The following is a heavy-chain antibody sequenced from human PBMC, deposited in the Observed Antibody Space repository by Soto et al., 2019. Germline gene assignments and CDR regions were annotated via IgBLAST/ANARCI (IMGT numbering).Heavy chain of an antibody. CDR2: INHSGST. Sequence: PSETLSLTCAVYGGSFSGYYWSWIRQPPGKGLEWIGEINHSGSTNYNPSLKSRVTISVDTSKNQFSLKLSSVTAADTAVYYCARSRSHSKIYCSGGSCYSGSRYFDYWGQGTLVTVSS. CDR1: GGSFSGYY. V-gene: IGHV4-34*01. CDR3: ARSRSHSKIYCSGGSCYSGSRYFDY. D-gene: IGHD2-15*01. J-gene: IGHJ4*02.